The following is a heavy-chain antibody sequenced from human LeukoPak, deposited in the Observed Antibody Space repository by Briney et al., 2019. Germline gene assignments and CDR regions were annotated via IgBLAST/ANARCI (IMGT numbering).Heavy chain of an antibody. CDR3: ARVASYGDLPDALEI. V-gene: IGHV1-2*02. CDR1: GYTFSGYY. J-gene: IGHJ3*02. CDR2: INPHTGGT. D-gene: IGHD4-17*01. Sequence: ASVKVSCKTFGYTFSGYYMQWVRQAPGQGLEWMGWINPHTGGTKYGHKFQGRVTMTRDRSISTAYMEVSSLRSDDTAVYYCARVASYGDLPDALEIWGQGTLVIVSS.